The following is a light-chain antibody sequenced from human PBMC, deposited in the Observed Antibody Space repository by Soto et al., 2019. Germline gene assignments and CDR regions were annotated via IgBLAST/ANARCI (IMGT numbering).Light chain of an antibody. CDR3: QQRANWPLT. CDR2: DAS. V-gene: IGKV3-11*01. J-gene: IGKJ4*01. CDR1: QSVSSN. Sequence: EIVMTQSPATLSVSPGERATLSCRASQSVSSNVAWYQQKPGQAPRLLISDASNRATGIPARFSGSGSGADFTLTISSLEPEDFAVYYCQQRANWPLTFGGGTKVDIK.